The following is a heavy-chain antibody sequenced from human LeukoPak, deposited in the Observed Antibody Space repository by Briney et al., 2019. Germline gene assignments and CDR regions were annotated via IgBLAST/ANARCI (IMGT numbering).Heavy chain of an antibody. Sequence: GGSLRLSCAASGFIFSNYSMNWVRQAPGKGVEWVSWISSTSNTIYYADSVKGRFTISRDNAKNSLDLQMNSLRDEDTAVYYCARPSRSTGPAYWGQGTLVTVSS. V-gene: IGHV3-48*02. J-gene: IGHJ4*02. CDR1: GFIFSNYS. D-gene: IGHD2-2*01. CDR3: ARPSRSTGPAY. CDR2: ISSTSNTI.